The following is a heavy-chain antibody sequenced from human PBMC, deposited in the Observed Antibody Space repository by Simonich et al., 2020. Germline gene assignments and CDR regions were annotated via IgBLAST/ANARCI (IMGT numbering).Heavy chain of an antibody. CDR2: ISRSSSYI. Sequence: EVQLVESGGGLVKPGGSLRLSCAASGFTFSSYSMNWVRQAPRQGVGLVSSISRSSSYIYYADSVKGRFTISRDNAKNSLYLQMNSLRAEDTAVYYCARKRFLEWFFDYWGQGTLVTVSS. CDR1: GFTFSSYS. V-gene: IGHV3-21*01. D-gene: IGHD3-3*01. CDR3: ARKRFLEWFFDY. J-gene: IGHJ4*02.